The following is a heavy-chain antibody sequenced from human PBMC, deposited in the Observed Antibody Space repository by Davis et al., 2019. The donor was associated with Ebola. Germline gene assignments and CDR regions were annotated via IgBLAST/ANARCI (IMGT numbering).Heavy chain of an antibody. CDR3: ARVRRGGDYFDY. CDR1: GGSLTGHY. J-gene: IGHJ4*02. D-gene: IGHD2-21*01. Sequence: MPSEILSLTCDVSGGSLTGHYWSWIRQPPGKGLEWIGEINHSGSTNYNPSLKSRVTISVDTSKNQFSLKLSSVTAADTAVYYCARVRRGGDYFDYWGQGTLVTVSS. V-gene: IGHV4-34*01. CDR2: INHSGST.